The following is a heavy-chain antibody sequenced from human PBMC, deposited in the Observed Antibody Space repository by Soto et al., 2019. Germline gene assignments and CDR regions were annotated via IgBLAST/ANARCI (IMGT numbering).Heavy chain of an antibody. J-gene: IGHJ4*02. V-gene: IGHV3-7*01. CDR2: IKPDGSAT. D-gene: IGHD2-21*02. Sequence: EVQLVESGGGLVQPGGALRLSCAVSGFTFGSYWMNWVRLIPGKRLEWVAYIKPDGSATYYVDSVKGRFTISRDNAKNSLYLQMNSLRVEDTSVYYCARAGYCGLGCYYYYDYWCQGTLITVSS. CDR1: GFTFGSYW. CDR3: ARAGYCGLGCYYYYDY.